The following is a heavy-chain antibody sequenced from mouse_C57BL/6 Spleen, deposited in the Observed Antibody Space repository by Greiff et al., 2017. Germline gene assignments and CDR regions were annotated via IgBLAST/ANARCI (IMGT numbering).Heavy chain of an antibody. CDR3: ARRGGRDYAMDY. J-gene: IGHJ4*01. CDR2: IWSGGSP. V-gene: IGHV2-2*01. D-gene: IGHD3-3*01. Sequence: QVQLKESGPGLVQPSQSLSITCTVSGFSLTSYGVHWVRQSPGKGLEWLGVIWSGGSPDYNAAFISRLSSSKDNTKSQVFLKMNSLQADYTSIYYCARRGGRDYAMDYWGQGTSVTVSS. CDR1: GFSLTSYG.